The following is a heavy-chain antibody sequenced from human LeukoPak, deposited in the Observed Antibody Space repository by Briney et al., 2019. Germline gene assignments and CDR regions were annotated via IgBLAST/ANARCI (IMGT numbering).Heavy chain of an antibody. CDR3: VRQSEGLDP. D-gene: IGHD5-12*01. Sequence: PGGSLRLSCAASGFTFSLHIMHWVRQAPGKGLEWVAVIGKNGNNEFYADSVRGRFLISRDNSKNTLHLQVNSLTPDDTAVYFCVRQSEGLDPWGQGTLLTVSS. V-gene: IGHV3-30*03. CDR1: GFTFSLHI. J-gene: IGHJ5*02. CDR2: IGKNGNNE.